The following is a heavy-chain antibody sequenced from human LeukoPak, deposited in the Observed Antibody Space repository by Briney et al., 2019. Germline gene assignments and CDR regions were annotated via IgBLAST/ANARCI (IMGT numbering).Heavy chain of an antibody. J-gene: IGHJ6*02. CDR2: IYSGGST. Sequence: GGSLRLSCAASGFTVSSNYMSWVRQAPGKGPEWVSVIYSGGSTYYADSVKGRFTISRDNSKNTLYLQMNSLRAEDTAVYYCARGISRYYGMDVWGQGTTVTVSS. V-gene: IGHV3-53*01. CDR1: GFTVSSNY. CDR3: ARGISRYYGMDV.